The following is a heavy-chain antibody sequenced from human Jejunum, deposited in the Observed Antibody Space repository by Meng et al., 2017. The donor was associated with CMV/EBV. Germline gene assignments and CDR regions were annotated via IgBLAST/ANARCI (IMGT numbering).Heavy chain of an antibody. CDR3: ASQYYDFWSGSNNPLGWSFGMDV. V-gene: IGHV6-1*01. D-gene: IGHD3-3*01. J-gene: IGHJ6*02. Sequence: GRRQSHSRGLEWMGRTYYRSKWYYDYAVSVKSRITIYPDTSKNQFSLHLNSVTPEDTAVYYCASQYYDFWSGSNNPLGWSFGMDVWGQGTTVTVSS. CDR2: TYYRSKWYY.